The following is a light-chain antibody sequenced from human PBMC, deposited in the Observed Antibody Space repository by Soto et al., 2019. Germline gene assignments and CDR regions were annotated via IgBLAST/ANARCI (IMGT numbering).Light chain of an antibody. CDR2: SNN. Sequence: QSVLTQPPSASGTPGQRVTLSCSGSSSNIGSNTVNWFQHLPGTAPKLLIYSNNQRPSGVPDRFSGSKPGTSASLAISGLQSEDEAEYYCAAWDDGLSGWVFGGGTKVTVL. V-gene: IGLV1-44*01. CDR1: SSNIGSNT. CDR3: AAWDDGLSGWV. J-gene: IGLJ3*02.